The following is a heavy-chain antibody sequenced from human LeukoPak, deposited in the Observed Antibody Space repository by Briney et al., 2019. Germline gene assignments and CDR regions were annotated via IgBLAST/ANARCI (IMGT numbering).Heavy chain of an antibody. D-gene: IGHD5-12*01. CDR3: ALKGDSGYDLGEFDY. CDR1: GGSISSGGYY. CDR2: IYYSGST. Sequence: SETLSLTCTVSGGSISSGGYYWSWIRQHPGKGLEWIGYIYYSGSTYYNSSLKSRVTISVDTSKNQFSLKLSSVTAADTAVYYCALKGDSGYDLGEFDYWGQGTLVTVSS. V-gene: IGHV4-31*03. J-gene: IGHJ4*02.